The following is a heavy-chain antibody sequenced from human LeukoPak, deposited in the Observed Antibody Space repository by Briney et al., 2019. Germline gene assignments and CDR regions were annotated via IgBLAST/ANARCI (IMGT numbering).Heavy chain of an antibody. CDR3: ARVFPYYYGSGSYGIDY. J-gene: IGHJ4*02. V-gene: IGHV4-34*01. CDR2: INHSGST. CDR1: GGSFSGYY. D-gene: IGHD3-10*01. Sequence: SETLSLTCAVYGGSFSGYYWSWIRQPPGKGLEWIGEINHSGSTNYNPSLKSRVTISVDTSKNQFSLRLSSVTAADTAVYYCARVFPYYYGSGSYGIDYWGQGTLVTVSS.